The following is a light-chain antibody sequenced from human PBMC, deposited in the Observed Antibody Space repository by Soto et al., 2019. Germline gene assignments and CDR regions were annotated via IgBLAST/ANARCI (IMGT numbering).Light chain of an antibody. CDR1: SGSIASNY. CDR2: GDN. J-gene: IGLJ2*01. V-gene: IGLV6-57*01. CDR3: QSYATSSVV. Sequence: NFMLTQPHSVSESPGKTVTISCTRSSGSIASNYVQWYQQRPGSSPTTVIYGDNQRPSVVPDRFSGSIDSSANTASLTISGLKTEDEADYYCQSYATSSVVFGGGTKVTVL.